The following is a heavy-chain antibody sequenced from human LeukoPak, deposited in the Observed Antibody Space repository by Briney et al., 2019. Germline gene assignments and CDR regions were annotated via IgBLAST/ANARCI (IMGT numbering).Heavy chain of an antibody. D-gene: IGHD3-3*01. Sequence: PGGSLRLSCAASGFTFSSYAMSWVRQAPGKGLEWVSAISGSGGSTYYADSVRGRFTISRDNSKNTLYLQMNSLRAEDTAVYYCACSLRFLEWLTPDAFDIWGQGTMVIVSS. V-gene: IGHV3-23*01. CDR3: ACSLRFLEWLTPDAFDI. CDR1: GFTFSSYA. CDR2: ISGSGGST. J-gene: IGHJ3*02.